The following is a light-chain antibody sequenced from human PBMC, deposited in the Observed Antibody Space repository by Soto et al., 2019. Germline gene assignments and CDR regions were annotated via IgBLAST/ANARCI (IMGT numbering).Light chain of an antibody. V-gene: IGKV1-5*03. CDR3: QQSNSYSRT. CDR1: QSISSW. CDR2: KAS. Sequence: DIQMTQSPSTLSASVGDRVTITCRASQSISSWLAWYQQKPGKAPKLLIYKASSLESGVPSRFSGSGSGTEFTLTISSLPPDDYATYYCQQSNSYSRTFGQGTMVEIK. J-gene: IGKJ1*01.